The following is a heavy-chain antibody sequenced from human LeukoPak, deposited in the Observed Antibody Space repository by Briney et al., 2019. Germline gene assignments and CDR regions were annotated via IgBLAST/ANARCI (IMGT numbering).Heavy chain of an antibody. Sequence: GGSLRLSCAASGFTFSSYSMNWVRQVPGKGLEWVSYISSSSSTIYYADSVKGRFTISRDNSKNTLYLQMNSLRAEDTAVYYCARGYSSSWSPSGYWGQGTLVTVSS. CDR3: ARGYSSSWSPSGY. D-gene: IGHD6-13*01. V-gene: IGHV3-48*01. CDR2: ISSSSSTI. J-gene: IGHJ4*02. CDR1: GFTFSSYS.